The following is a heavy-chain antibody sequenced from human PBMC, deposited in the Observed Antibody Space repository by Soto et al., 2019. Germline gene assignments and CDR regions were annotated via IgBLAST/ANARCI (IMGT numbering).Heavy chain of an antibody. J-gene: IGHJ4*02. CDR3: ASGASGNYR. D-gene: IGHD3-10*01. Sequence: EVQLVESGGGLVQHGGSLRLSCAASGFTVSSNYMTWVRQAPGKGLEWVSHIYSGGTTSYADSVKGRFTISRENSKNTLFLQMNSLRDDDTAVYYCASGASGNYRWGQGTLVTVSS. CDR2: IYSGGTT. CDR1: GFTVSSNY. V-gene: IGHV3-66*01.